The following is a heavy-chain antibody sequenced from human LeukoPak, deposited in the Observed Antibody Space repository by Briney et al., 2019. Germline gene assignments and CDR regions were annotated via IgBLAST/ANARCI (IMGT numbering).Heavy chain of an antibody. V-gene: IGHV3-30*18. J-gene: IGHJ4*02. Sequence: SGGSLRLSCAASRFTFSSYAMHWVRQAPGKGLEWVTVISTDGKDKKYADSVKGRFAISRDNSKNTLDLQMNSLRAEDTAVYYCAKDQKWGPADYYFDSWGQGTLVTVSS. CDR1: RFTFSSYA. CDR3: AKDQKWGPADYYFDS. CDR2: ISTDGKDK. D-gene: IGHD2-2*01.